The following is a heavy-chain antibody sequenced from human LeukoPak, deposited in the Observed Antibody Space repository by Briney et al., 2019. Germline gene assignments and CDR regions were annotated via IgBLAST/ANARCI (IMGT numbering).Heavy chain of an antibody. CDR3: ARGRVTPALTDYFDY. CDR1: GGTFSSYA. Sequence: SVKVSCKASGGTFSSYAISWVRQAPGQGLEWMGGIIPIFGTANYAQKFQGRVTITADESTSTAYMELSSLRSEGTAVYYCARGRVTPALTDYFDYWGQGTLVTVSS. V-gene: IGHV1-69*13. CDR2: IIPIFGTA. D-gene: IGHD4-23*01. J-gene: IGHJ4*02.